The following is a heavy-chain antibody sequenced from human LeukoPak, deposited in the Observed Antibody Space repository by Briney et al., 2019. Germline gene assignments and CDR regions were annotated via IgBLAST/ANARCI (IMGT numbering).Heavy chain of an antibody. Sequence: SVKVSCKASGGTFSSYAISWVRQAPGQGLEWMGRIIPIFGTANYAQKFQGRVTITTDESTSTAYMELSSLSSEDTAVYYCARDRAATNSYYFYMDVWGKGTTVTVSS. CDR3: ARDRAATNSYYFYMDV. V-gene: IGHV1-69*05. D-gene: IGHD5-12*01. CDR1: GGTFSSYA. CDR2: IIPIFGTA. J-gene: IGHJ6*03.